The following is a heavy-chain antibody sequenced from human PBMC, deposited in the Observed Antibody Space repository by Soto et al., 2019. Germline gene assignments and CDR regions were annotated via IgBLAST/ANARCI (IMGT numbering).Heavy chain of an antibody. CDR1: AGSCSSYA. J-gene: IGHJ6*02. CDR3: ERPTYYYDSSGYYRPEYYYYGMDA. V-gene: IGHV1-69*01. D-gene: IGHD3-22*01. CDR2: IIPILGTA. Sequence: SVMGSCRAAAGSCSSYASSWVGRAPGRGLEWMGGIIPILGTANYAQTFQCRVTITAAESTSIAYIALSSLRSEDTAVYCCERPTYYYDSSGYYRPEYYYYGMDAWGQGTTVTVSS.